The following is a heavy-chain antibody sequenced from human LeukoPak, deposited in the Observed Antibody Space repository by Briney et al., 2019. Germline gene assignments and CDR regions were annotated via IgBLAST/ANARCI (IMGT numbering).Heavy chain of an antibody. J-gene: IGHJ4*02. D-gene: IGHD5-18*01. CDR2: ISYHGSTE. V-gene: IGHV3-30-3*01. Sequence: GRSLRLSCAASGFTFSRFAMHWVRQAPGKGPEWVAVISYHGSTEYYADSVKGRFTISRENSNNKLYLQMNSLRVEDTAVYFCARDMRDSAQSRYFYGYEFDYWGQGTLVTVSS. CDR1: GFTFSRFA. CDR3: ARDMRDSAQSRYFYGYEFDY.